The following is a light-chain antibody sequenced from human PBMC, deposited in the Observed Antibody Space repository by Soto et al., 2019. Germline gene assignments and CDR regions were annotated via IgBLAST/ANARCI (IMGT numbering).Light chain of an antibody. CDR1: QSVSIW. CDR2: KAS. J-gene: IGKJ1*01. Sequence: DVQMTQSPSTLSASVGDRVTITCRASQSVSIWLAWYQQKPGKAPKLLIYKASSLECGVPSRFSGSGSGAEFTLTISSLQPDDFATYYCQQYNSYLWTFGQGTKVEIK. V-gene: IGKV1-5*03. CDR3: QQYNSYLWT.